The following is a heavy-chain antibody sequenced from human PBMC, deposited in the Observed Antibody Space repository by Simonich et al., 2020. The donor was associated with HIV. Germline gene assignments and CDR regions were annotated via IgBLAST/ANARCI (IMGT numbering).Heavy chain of an antibody. CDR1: GYTFTDNP. J-gene: IGHJ3*01. CDR2: INPKSGGA. D-gene: IGHD3-10*02. V-gene: IGHV1-2*02. Sequence: QVQLVQSGAEVKNPGASVKVSCKASGYTFTDNPMHWVRQAPGQGLEWMGWINPKSGGADDAQNFKGRVTMTRDTSMSTAYMELSSLTSDDTAVYFCAREGAMLDDAFDVWGQGTMLTVSS. CDR3: AREGAMLDDAFDV.